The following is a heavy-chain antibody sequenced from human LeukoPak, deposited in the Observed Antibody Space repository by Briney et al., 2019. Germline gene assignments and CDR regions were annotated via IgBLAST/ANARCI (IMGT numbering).Heavy chain of an antibody. CDR2: MNPNSGNT. CDR1: GYTFTSYD. J-gene: IGHJ4*02. CDR3: ARGRDSYDTTDFPLMLY. Sequence: EASVKVSCKASGYTFTSYDINWVRQATGQGLEWMGWMNPNSGNTGYAQKFQGRVTFTRDTSINTAYMELSSLRSEDTAVYYCARGRDSYDTTDFPLMLYWGQGTLVTVSS. V-gene: IGHV1-8*01. D-gene: IGHD3-22*01.